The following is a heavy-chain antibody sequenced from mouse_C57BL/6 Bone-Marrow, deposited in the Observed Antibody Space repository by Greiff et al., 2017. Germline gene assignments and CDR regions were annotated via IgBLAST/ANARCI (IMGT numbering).Heavy chain of an antibody. CDR3: ARGHYYGSLYYAMDY. CDR2: IDPNSGGT. D-gene: IGHD1-1*01. CDR1: GYTFTSYW. J-gene: IGHJ4*01. Sequence: QVQLKQPGAELVKPGASVKLSCKASGYTFTSYWMHWVKQRPGRGLEWIGRIDPNSGGTKYNEKFKSKATLTVDKPSSTAYMQLISLTSEDSAVYYCARGHYYGSLYYAMDYWGQGTSGTVSS. V-gene: IGHV1-72*01.